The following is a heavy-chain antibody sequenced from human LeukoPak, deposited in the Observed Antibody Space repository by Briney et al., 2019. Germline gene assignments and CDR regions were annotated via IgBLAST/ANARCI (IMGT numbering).Heavy chain of an antibody. J-gene: IGHJ4*02. CDR1: GFTFDDYA. V-gene: IGHV3-9*01. Sequence: GGSLRLSCAASGFTFDDYAMHWVRLAPGKGLEWVSGISWNSGSIGYADSVKGRFTISRDNAKNSLYLQMNSLRAEDTAVYYCARREDYVWGSYRQILDYWGQGTLVTVSS. D-gene: IGHD3-16*02. CDR2: ISWNSGSI. CDR3: ARREDYVWGSYRQILDY.